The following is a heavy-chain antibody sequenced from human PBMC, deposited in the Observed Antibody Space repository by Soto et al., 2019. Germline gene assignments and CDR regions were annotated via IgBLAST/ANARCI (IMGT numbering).Heavy chain of an antibody. CDR3: AKEPVKGLVLHPSAFDI. V-gene: IGHV3-30*18. CDR2: ISYDGSNK. J-gene: IGHJ3*02. Sequence: GGSLRLSCAASGFTFSSYGMHWVRQAPGKGLEWVAVISYDGSNKYYADSVKGRFTISRDNSKNTLYLQMNSLRAEDTAVYYCAKEPVKGLVLHPSAFDIWGQGTMVTVSS. CDR1: GFTFSSYG. D-gene: IGHD3-22*01.